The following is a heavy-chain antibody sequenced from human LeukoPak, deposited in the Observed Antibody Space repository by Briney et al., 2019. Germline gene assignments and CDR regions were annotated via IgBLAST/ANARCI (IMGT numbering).Heavy chain of an antibody. J-gene: IGHJ3*02. CDR3: ASKNYGDYRDAFDI. CDR2: IYYSGST. Sequence: SSETLSLTCTVSGGSVSSSSYYWGWIRQPPGKGLEWIGTIYYSGSTYYNPSLKSRVTISVDTSKNQFSLKLSSVTAADTAVYYCASKNYGDYRDAFDIWGQGTMVTVSS. D-gene: IGHD4-17*01. CDR1: GGSVSSSSYY. V-gene: IGHV4-39*07.